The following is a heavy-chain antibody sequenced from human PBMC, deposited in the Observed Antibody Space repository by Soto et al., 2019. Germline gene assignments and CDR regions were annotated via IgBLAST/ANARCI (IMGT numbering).Heavy chain of an antibody. CDR2: IKNKADGGTT. CDR1: GVSFTNAW. V-gene: IGHV3-15*01. Sequence: GGSLRLSCVVSGVSFTNAWMSWVRQAPGKGLEWVGRIKNKADGGTTDYAAPVRGRFTISRDDSKNTLFLQMNSLETEDTALYYCTTDTGDYQDFWGRGTLVTVS. J-gene: IGHJ1*01. CDR3: TTDTGDYQDF. D-gene: IGHD4-17*01.